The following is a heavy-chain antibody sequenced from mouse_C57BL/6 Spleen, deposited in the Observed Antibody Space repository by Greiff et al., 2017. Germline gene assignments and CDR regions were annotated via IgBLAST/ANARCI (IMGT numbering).Heavy chain of an antibody. Sequence: QVQLKESGPGLVAPSQSLSITCTVSGFSLTSYGVAWVRQPPGKGLEWLGVIWGGGSTNYNSALMSRLSISKDNSKSQVFLKMNSLQTDDPAMYYCAKRDLLLRSPYYFDYWGQGTTLTVSS. CDR2: IWGGGST. CDR1: GFSLTSYG. CDR3: AKRDLLLRSPYYFDY. J-gene: IGHJ2*01. V-gene: IGHV2-9*01. D-gene: IGHD1-1*01.